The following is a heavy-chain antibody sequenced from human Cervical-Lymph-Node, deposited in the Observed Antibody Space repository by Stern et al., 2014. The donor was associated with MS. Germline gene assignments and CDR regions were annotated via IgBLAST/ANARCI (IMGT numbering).Heavy chain of an antibody. D-gene: IGHD1-7*01. CDR1: GFTFSNYG. V-gene: IGHV3-33*01. Sequence: VQLVESGGGVVQPGRSLRLSCAASGFTFSNYGMHWVRQAPGKGLEWLAFIWDDGKKKSYASFVKGRFTISRDNSKNTLFLQMSSLTAEDTALYYCARGNWNYEGMGYWGQGTLVTVSS. CDR3: ARGNWNYEGMGY. CDR2: IWDDGKKK. J-gene: IGHJ4*02.